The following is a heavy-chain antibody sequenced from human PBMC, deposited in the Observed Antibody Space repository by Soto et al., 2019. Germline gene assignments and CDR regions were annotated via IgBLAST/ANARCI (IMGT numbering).Heavy chain of an antibody. CDR3: ASGYGDYVWYFDL. Sequence: QVQLVQSGAEVKKPGASVKVSCKASGNTFTSNYLHWVRQAPGQGLEWMGIINPSGGSTSYAQSCQGRLTMTGDTSTSTVYMVLSRLRSEDTAVYYCASGYGDYVWYFDLWGRGTLVTVSS. D-gene: IGHD4-17*01. CDR2: INPSGGST. J-gene: IGHJ2*01. CDR1: GNTFTSNY. V-gene: IGHV1-46*03.